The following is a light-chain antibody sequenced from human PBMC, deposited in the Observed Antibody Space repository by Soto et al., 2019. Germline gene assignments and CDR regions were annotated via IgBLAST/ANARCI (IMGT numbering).Light chain of an antibody. Sequence: GDRVTITCRASESIGTWLAWYQQKPGKAPNLLIYDASSLQSGVPSRFSGRGSGTEFTLTISSLQPDDFATYYCQQFQSFSRTLGQGTKVDIK. CDR3: QQFQSFSRT. V-gene: IGKV1-5*01. J-gene: IGKJ1*01. CDR2: DAS. CDR1: ESIGTW.